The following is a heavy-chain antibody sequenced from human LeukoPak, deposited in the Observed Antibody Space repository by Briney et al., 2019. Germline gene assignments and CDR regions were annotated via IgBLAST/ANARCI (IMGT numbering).Heavy chain of an antibody. D-gene: IGHD3-10*01. Sequence: ASVKVSCKSSGYTFTSYAMHWVRQAPGQRLEWMGWINAGNGNTKYSQKFQGRVTITRDTSASTAYMELSSLRSEDTAVYYCARSDYGSGSYSYGMDVWGQGTTVTVSS. V-gene: IGHV1-3*01. J-gene: IGHJ6*02. CDR1: GYTFTSYA. CDR2: INAGNGNT. CDR3: ARSDYGSGSYSYGMDV.